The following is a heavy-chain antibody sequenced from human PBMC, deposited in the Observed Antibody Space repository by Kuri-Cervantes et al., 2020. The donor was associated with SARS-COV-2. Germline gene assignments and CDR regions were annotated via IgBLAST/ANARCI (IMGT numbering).Heavy chain of an antibody. CDR3: ATDQVWDDNSSYYLDY. J-gene: IGHJ4*02. CDR1: GYTFTSYY. V-gene: IGHV1-69*08. CDR2: IIPLLGTI. Sequence: SLKVSCKASGYTFTSYYMHWVRQAPGQGLEWMGRIIPLLGTINHAQKFQGRVTITADKSTSTAYMELSSLRSEDTAVYYCATDQVWDDNSSYYLDYWGQGTLVTVSS. D-gene: IGHD3-22*01.